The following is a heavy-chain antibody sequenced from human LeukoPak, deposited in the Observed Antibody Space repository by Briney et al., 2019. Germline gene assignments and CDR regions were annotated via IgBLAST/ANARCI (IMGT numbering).Heavy chain of an antibody. D-gene: IGHD5-18*01. CDR1: GYIFISYA. Sequence: GASVKVSCKASGYIFISYAMHWVRQAPGQRLEWMGWINAGNGNTKYSQKFQGRVTITRDTSASTVYMELSSLRSEDTAVYYCARHRPRHGDTADYWGHGTLVTVSS. V-gene: IGHV1-3*01. CDR2: INAGNGNT. J-gene: IGHJ4*01. CDR3: ARHRPRHGDTADY.